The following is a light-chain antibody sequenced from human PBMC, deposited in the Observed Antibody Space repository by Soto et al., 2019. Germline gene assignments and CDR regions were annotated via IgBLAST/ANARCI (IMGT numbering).Light chain of an antibody. CDR1: QSVTSN. CDR3: QQYNKWPPIT. Sequence: EIVMTHSPATLSVSPWSGATLYCSSSQSVTSNLAWYQQKPGQAPRLLIYGASTRATGIPVRFSGSGSGTDFTLTISSLQSEDFAVYYCQQYNKWPPITFGQGTRLEIK. J-gene: IGKJ5*01. V-gene: IGKV3-15*01. CDR2: GAS.